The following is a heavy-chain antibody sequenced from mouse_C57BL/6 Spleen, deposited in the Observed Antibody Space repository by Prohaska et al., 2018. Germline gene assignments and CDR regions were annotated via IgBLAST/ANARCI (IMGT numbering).Heavy chain of an antibody. D-gene: IGHD2-3*01. CDR3: ARALDGYYPYFDY. Sequence: DVQLQESGPGLVKPSQSLSLTCSVTGYSITSGYYWNWIRQFPGNKLEWMGYISYDGSNNYNPSLKNRISITRDTSKNQFFLKLNSVTTEDTATYYCARALDGYYPYFDYWGQGTTLTVSS. CDR2: ISYDGSN. J-gene: IGHJ2*01. V-gene: IGHV3-6*01. CDR1: GYSITSGYY.